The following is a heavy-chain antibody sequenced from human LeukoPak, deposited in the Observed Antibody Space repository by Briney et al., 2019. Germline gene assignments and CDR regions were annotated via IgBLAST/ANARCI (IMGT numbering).Heavy chain of an antibody. J-gene: IGHJ4*02. Sequence: SETLSLTCTVSGGSISSGDYYWSWIRQPPGKGLEWIGYIYYSGSTNYNPSLKSRVTISVDTSKNQFSLKLSSVTAADTAVYYCARVKQTRTAMVTADFDYWGQGTLVTVSS. CDR1: GGSISSGDYY. CDR2: IYYSGST. D-gene: IGHD5-18*01. CDR3: ARVKQTRTAMVTADFDY. V-gene: IGHV4-61*08.